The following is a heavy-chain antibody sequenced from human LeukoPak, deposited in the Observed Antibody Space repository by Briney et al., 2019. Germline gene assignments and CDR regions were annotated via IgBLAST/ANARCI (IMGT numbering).Heavy chain of an antibody. CDR2: INGGGNTT. CDR3: TKELHVAVAVADYYYFYMDV. Sequence: LGGSLRLSCAASGFAFSSFAMGLVRQSPGKGLEWLSTINGGGNTTFYADSLKGRFTISRDNSKNTLYLHMDSLRPDDTAIYYCTKELHVAVAVADYYYFYMDVWGRGTAVTVSS. J-gene: IGHJ6*03. V-gene: IGHV3-23*01. CDR1: GFAFSSFA. D-gene: IGHD6-19*01.